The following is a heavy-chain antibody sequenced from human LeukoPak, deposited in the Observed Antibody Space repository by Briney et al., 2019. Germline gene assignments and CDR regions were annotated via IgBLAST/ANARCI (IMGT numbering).Heavy chain of an antibody. Sequence: GGSLRLSCEVSGFSLNNVNLXXXXXXXGXXXXXXXAXTSSNGHIYDAESXXGRXXXSRDNAKNSLYLQMNSLRVDDTAVYYCATDKGIISGRPGAFDIWGQGTMVTVSP. CDR3: ATDKGIISGRPGAFDI. CDR2: XTSSNGHI. D-gene: IGHD3-10*01. V-gene: IGHV3-21*01. J-gene: IGHJ3*02. CDR1: GFSLNNVN.